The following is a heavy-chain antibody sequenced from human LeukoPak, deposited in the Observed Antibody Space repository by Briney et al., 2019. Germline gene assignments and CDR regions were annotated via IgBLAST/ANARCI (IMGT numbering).Heavy chain of an antibody. CDR2: ISGYSGHT. CDR1: GYTFTNYG. V-gene: IGHV1-18*01. D-gene: IGHD2-2*01. J-gene: IGHJ6*03. CDR3: ARQIVVVPAAGDSYYYMDV. Sequence: VASVKVSCKASGYTFTNYGISWVRQAPGQGLEWMGWISGYSGHTNYAQKFQGRVTITADKSTSTAYMELSSLRSEDTAVYYCARQIVVVPAAGDSYYYMDVWGKGTTVTVSS.